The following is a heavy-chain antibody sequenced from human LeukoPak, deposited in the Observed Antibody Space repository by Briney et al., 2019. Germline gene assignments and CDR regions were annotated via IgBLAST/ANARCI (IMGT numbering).Heavy chain of an antibody. CDR1: GFTFSNYG. CDR2: VSSDGAQR. CDR3: AREKDEDFDY. Sequence: GGSLRLSCAASGFTFSNYGMHWVRQAPGKGLEWVAAVSSDGAQRYSVDSVKGRFIISRDNAKNSLYLQMNSLRAEDTAVYYCAREKDEDFDYWGQGTLVTVSS. J-gene: IGHJ4*02. V-gene: IGHV3-30*03.